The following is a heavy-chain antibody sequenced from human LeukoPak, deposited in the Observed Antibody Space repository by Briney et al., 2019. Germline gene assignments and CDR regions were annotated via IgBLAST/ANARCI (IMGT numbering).Heavy chain of an antibody. J-gene: IGHJ4*02. CDR3: ARDGGPTAAGTF. CDR2: IYYSGST. V-gene: IGHV4-39*07. Sequence: SETLSLTCTVSGGSISSSSYYWGWMRQPPGKGLEWIGSIYYSGSTYYNPSLKSRVTISVDTSKNQFSLKLSSVTAADTAVYYCARDGGPTAAGTFWGQGTLVTVSS. D-gene: IGHD6-13*01. CDR1: GGSISSSSYY.